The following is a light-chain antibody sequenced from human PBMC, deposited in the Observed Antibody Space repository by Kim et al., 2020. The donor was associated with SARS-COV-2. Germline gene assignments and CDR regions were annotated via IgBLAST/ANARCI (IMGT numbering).Light chain of an antibody. J-gene: IGLJ3*02. Sequence: SSELTQDPAVSVALGQTVRITCQGDSLRSYYASWYQQKPGQAPVLVIYDKNNRPSGIPDRFSGSSSGNKASLTITGAQAEDEADYYCNSRDSSGNHWVFG. CDR3: NSRDSSGNHWV. CDR1: SLRSYY. V-gene: IGLV3-19*01. CDR2: DKN.